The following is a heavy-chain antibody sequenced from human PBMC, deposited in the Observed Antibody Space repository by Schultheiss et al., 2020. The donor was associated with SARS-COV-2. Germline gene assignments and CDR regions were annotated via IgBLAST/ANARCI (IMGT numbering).Heavy chain of an antibody. CDR1: GFSLSTKGVG. Sequence: SGPTLVKPTQTLTLTCTLSGFSLSTKGVGVGWMRQPPGKALEWLALIYWDDDKRYNPSLKSRLTISTDTSKTQVVLTLTNMDPVDTATYYCARNSGRLLRFLEWLPYDYWGQGTLVTVSS. CDR2: IYWDDDK. V-gene: IGHV2-5*02. J-gene: IGHJ4*02. D-gene: IGHD3-3*01. CDR3: ARNSGRLLRFLEWLPYDY.